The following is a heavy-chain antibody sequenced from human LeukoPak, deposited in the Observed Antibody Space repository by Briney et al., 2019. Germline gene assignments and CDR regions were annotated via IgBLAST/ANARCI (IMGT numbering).Heavy chain of an antibody. V-gene: IGHV4-39*07. CDR2: IYYSGST. Sequence: PSETLSLTCTVSGGSISSSSYYWDWIRQPPGKGLEWIGSIYYSGSTYYNPSLKSRVTISVDTSKNQFSLKLSSVTAADTAVYYCAREGPSGSHNAYFDYWGQGTLVTVSS. CDR3: AREGPSGSHNAYFDY. J-gene: IGHJ4*02. D-gene: IGHD1-26*01. CDR1: GGSISSSSYY.